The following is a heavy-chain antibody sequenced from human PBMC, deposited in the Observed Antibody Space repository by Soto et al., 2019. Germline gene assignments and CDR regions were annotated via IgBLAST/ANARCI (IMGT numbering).Heavy chain of an antibody. CDR2: IIPILGTQ. CDR3: ARSILVVISTGYYYYGMDV. Sequence: QVQLVQSGAEVKKPGSSVKVSCTASAGTFSSYAISWVRQAPGQGLEWMGGIIPILGTQNYAQKFQGRVTVTADESTRTAYMELSSLRSEDTAVYYCARSILVVISTGYYYYGMDVWGQGTTVTVSS. J-gene: IGHJ6*02. D-gene: IGHD3-22*01. CDR1: AGTFSSYA. V-gene: IGHV1-69*01.